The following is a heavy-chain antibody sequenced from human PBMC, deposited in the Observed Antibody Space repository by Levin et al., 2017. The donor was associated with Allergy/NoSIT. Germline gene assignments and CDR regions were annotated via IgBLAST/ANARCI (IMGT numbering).Heavy chain of an antibody. V-gene: IGHV3-23*01. Sequence: GGSLRLSCAASGFTFSSYAMSWVRQAPGKGLEWVSAISGSGDSTYYADSVKGRFTISRDKPKNTLSPQMSSLRAEDTAVYYCAKGISSTWYYTIDVWGQGTTVTVSS. D-gene: IGHD6-13*01. J-gene: IGHJ6*02. CDR2: ISGSGDST. CDR1: GFTFSSYA. CDR3: AKGISSTWYYTIDV.